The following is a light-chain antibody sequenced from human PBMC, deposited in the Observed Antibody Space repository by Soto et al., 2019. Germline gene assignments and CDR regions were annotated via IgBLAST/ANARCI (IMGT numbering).Light chain of an antibody. Sequence: QSVLTQPPSASGTPGQRVTISCSGSSSNIGSNTVNWYQQLPATAPKLLIYSNNQRPSGVPDRFSGSKSGTSASLAISGLQSEDEADYDCAAWDDSLNSVVFGGGTKVTVL. V-gene: IGLV1-44*01. CDR3: AAWDDSLNSVV. J-gene: IGLJ2*01. CDR1: SSNIGSNT. CDR2: SNN.